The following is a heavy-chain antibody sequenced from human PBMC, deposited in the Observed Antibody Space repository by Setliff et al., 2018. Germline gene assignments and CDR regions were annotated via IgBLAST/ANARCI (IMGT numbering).Heavy chain of an antibody. J-gene: IGHJ5*02. V-gene: IGHV4-34*01. CDR2: IDHSGST. D-gene: IGHD3-10*01. CDR1: DGSFSDYH. CDR3: ARVLVLGYNWFDP. Sequence: SETLSLTCAVYDGSFSDYHWSWIRQPPGKGLEWIGEIDHSGSTNYNPSLKSRVTISIDTSKNQFSLKVNSVTAADTAVYFCARVLVLGYNWFDPWGQGTLVTVSS.